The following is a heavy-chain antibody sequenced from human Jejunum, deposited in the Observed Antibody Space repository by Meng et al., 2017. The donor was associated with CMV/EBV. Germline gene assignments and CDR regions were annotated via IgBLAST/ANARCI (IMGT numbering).Heavy chain of an antibody. CDR3: ARRPIAVAGRDWSDP. J-gene: IGHJ5*02. CDR2: INYSGST. D-gene: IGHD6-19*01. CDR1: SISSSSYY. Sequence: SISSSSYYWGWIRQPPGKGLEWIGSINYSGSTNYKPSLKSRVTISLDTSKNQFSLRLTSVTAADTAVYYCARRPIAVAGRDWSDPWGQGTLVTVSS. V-gene: IGHV4-39*07.